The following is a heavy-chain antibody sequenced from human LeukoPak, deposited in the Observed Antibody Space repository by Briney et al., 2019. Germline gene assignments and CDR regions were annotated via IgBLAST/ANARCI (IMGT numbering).Heavy chain of an antibody. CDR1: GFTFSSSA. Sequence: GGSLRLSCAASGFTFSSSAMSWVRQAPGKGLQWLSSINGGDYSTYYADSVKGRFTISRDSSKNILYLQMNSLRTDDTAVYYCATANPTPRGVNFDYWGQGTLVTVPS. J-gene: IGHJ4*02. CDR2: INGGDYST. V-gene: IGHV3-23*01. D-gene: IGHD3-10*01. CDR3: ATANPTPRGVNFDY.